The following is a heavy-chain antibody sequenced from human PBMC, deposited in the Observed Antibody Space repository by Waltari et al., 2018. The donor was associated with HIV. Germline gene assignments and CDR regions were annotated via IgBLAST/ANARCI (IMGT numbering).Heavy chain of an antibody. CDR3: ARGPGRSLDY. CDR1: GYTLTNYA. CDR2: IKTKTGNP. J-gene: IGHJ4*02. Sequence: QVQLVQSGSELKKPGASVKVSCKASGYTLTNYAMNWVRQAPGQGLEWVGWIKTKTGNPTYAQGFTGRFVFSLDTSVSTAYLQISALKTEDTAIYYCARGPGRSLDYWGQGTLVTVSS. D-gene: IGHD6-6*01. V-gene: IGHV7-4-1*02.